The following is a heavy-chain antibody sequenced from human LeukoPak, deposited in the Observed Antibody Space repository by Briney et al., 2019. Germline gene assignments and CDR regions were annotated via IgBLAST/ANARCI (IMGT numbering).Heavy chain of an antibody. CDR2: IIPIFGTA. J-gene: IGHJ6*02. CDR3: AREDIVVVPAAANYYYGMDV. CDR1: GGTFSSYA. V-gene: IGHV1-69*13. D-gene: IGHD2-2*01. Sequence: SVKVSCKASGGTFSSYAISWVRQAPGQGLKWMGGIIPIFGTANYAQKFQGRVTITADESTSTAYMELSSLRSEDTAVYYCAREDIVVVPAAANYYYGMDVWGQGTTVTVSS.